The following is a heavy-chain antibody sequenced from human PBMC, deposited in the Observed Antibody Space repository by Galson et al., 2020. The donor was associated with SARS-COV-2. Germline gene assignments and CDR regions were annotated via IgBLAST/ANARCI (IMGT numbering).Heavy chain of an antibody. Sequence: SETLSLTCTVSGGSISNYYWSWIRQPPGKGLEWIGYIYYSGSTNYNPSLKSRVTISVDTSKNQFSLKLTSVTAADTAVYYCARFDSSGNYVDYWGQGTLVTVSS. J-gene: IGHJ4*02. CDR2: IYYSGST. CDR3: ARFDSSGNYVDY. D-gene: IGHD3-22*01. V-gene: IGHV4-59*01. CDR1: GGSISNYY.